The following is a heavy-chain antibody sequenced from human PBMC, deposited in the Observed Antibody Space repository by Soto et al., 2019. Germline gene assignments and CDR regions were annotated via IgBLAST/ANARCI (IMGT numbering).Heavy chain of an antibody. D-gene: IGHD6-19*01. Sequence: PGGSLRLSCAASGFTVSNNYINWVRQAPGKGLEWVSAISGSGGSTYYADSVKGRFTISRDNSKNTLYLQMNSLRAEDTAVYYCAKGQWLVFAYYYGMDVWGQGTTVTVSS. J-gene: IGHJ6*02. CDR3: AKGQWLVFAYYYGMDV. CDR1: GFTVSNNY. CDR2: ISGSGGST. V-gene: IGHV3-23*01.